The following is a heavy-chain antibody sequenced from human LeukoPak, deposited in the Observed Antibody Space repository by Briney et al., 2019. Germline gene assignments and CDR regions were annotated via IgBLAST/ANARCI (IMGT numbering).Heavy chain of an antibody. CDR2: ISGSGGST. CDR1: GFTFSSYA. CDR3: AKDGEGCSSTSCYRIYYYYGTDV. D-gene: IGHD2-2*02. Sequence: GGSLRLSCAASGFTFSSYAMSWVRQAPGKGLEWVSAISGSGGSTYYADSVKGRFTISRDNSKNTLYLQMNSLRAEDTAVYYCAKDGEGCSSTSCYRIYYYYGTDVWGQGTTVTVSS. V-gene: IGHV3-23*01. J-gene: IGHJ6*02.